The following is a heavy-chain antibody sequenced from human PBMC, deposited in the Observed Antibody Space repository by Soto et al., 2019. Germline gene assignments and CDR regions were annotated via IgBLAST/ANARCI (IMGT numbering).Heavy chain of an antibody. Sequence: AESLKISGKGSGYSSTTYWIACVRQIPGKCLEWMGIIYPGDSDTRYSPSFQGQVTISADKSISTAYLQWSSLKASDTAMYYCAVYCGGEWSYAYWGQGTLVIVSS. J-gene: IGHJ4*02. D-gene: IGHD2-21*01. CDR2: IYPGDSDT. V-gene: IGHV5-51*01. CDR3: AVYCGGEWSYAY. CDR1: GYSSTTYW.